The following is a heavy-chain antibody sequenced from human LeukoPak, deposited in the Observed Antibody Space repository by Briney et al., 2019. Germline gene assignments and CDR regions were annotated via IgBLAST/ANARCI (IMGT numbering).Heavy chain of an antibody. Sequence: SETLSLTCTVSGGSISSSSYYWGWIRQPPGKGLECIGSIYYSGSTYYNPSLKSRVTMSVDTSKNQFSLKLSSVTAADTAVYYCARDRWYCSSTSCYYYMDVWGKGTTVTISS. CDR1: GGSISSSSYY. CDR2: IYYSGST. J-gene: IGHJ6*03. V-gene: IGHV4-39*07. CDR3: ARDRWYCSSTSCYYYMDV. D-gene: IGHD2-2*01.